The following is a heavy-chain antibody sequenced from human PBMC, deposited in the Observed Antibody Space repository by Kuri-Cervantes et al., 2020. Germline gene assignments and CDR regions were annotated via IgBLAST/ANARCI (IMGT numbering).Heavy chain of an antibody. V-gene: IGHV4-34*01. D-gene: IGHD3-9*01. J-gene: IGHJ4*02. CDR3: ARARSSRYFDGGDYFDY. CDR1: GGAFSDYY. Sequence: GSLRLSCAVYGGAFSDYYWNWIRQPPGKGLEWIGEINHSGRTNYNPSLKSRVTISVDTSRNQFSLKLSSVTAANTAVYYCARARSSRYFDGGDYFDYWGQGTLVTVSS. CDR2: INHSGRT.